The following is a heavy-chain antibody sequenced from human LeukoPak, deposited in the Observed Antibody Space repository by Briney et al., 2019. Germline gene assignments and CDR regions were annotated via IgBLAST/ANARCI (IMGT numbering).Heavy chain of an antibody. J-gene: IGHJ4*02. Sequence: PGGSLRLSCAASGFTLISYSMNWVRQAPGKGLEWVSYISSSSSTIYYADSVKGRFTISRDDAKNSLYLQMNSLRDEDTAVYYCARAAGPLAAPDFWGQGTPVTVSS. D-gene: IGHD6-13*01. CDR2: ISSSSSTI. V-gene: IGHV3-48*02. CDR1: GFTLISYS. CDR3: ARAAGPLAAPDF.